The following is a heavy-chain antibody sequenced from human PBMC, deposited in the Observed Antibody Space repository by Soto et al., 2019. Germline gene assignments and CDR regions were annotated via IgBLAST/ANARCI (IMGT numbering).Heavy chain of an antibody. J-gene: IGHJ6*02. CDR1: GYLFSTYW. D-gene: IGHD3-10*01. Sequence: GESLKISCQGSGYLFSTYWITWVRQMPGKDLEWMGTIDPSDSHTNYSLSFQGHVTFSVDKSIGTAFLKWSGLKASDSAMYYCARRWFEGAGGGMDVWGQGTTVTVSS. V-gene: IGHV5-10-1*01. CDR3: ARRWFEGAGGGMDV. CDR2: IDPSDSHT.